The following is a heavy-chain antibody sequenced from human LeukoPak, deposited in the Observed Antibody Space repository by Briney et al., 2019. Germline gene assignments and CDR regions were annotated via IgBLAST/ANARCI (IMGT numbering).Heavy chain of an antibody. J-gene: IGHJ4*02. CDR2: INPNSGGT. V-gene: IGHV1-2*06. CDR3: ARVAITFGGVIGIPDY. D-gene: IGHD3-16*02. CDR1: GYTFTGYY. Sequence: ASVKVSCKASGYTFTGYYMHWVRQAPGQGLEWVGRINPNSGGTNYAQKFQGRVTMTRDTSISTAYMELSRLRSDDTAVYYCARVAITFGGVIGIPDYWGQGTLVTVSS.